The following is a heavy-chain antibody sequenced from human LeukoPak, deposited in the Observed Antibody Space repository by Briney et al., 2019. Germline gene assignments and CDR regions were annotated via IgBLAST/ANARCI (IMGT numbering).Heavy chain of an antibody. CDR3: ARARGIVGATWWFDP. D-gene: IGHD1-26*01. V-gene: IGHV6-1*01. Sequence: SQTLSLTCAISGDSVSSNSAAWNWIRQSPSRGLEWLGRTYYRSKWYNDYAVSVKSRITINPDTSKDQFSLQLNSVTPEDTAVYYCARARGIVGATWWFDPWGQGTLVTVSS. J-gene: IGHJ5*02. CDR1: GDSVSSNSAA. CDR2: TYYRSKWYN.